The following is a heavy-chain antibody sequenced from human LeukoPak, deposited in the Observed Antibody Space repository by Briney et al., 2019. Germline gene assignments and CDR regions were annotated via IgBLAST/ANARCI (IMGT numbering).Heavy chain of an antibody. CDR2: ISGSGGST. CDR1: GFTFSSYS. D-gene: IGHD4-23*01. V-gene: IGHV3-23*01. Sequence: GGSLRLSCAASGFTFSSYSMNWVRQAPGKGLEWVSAISGSGGSTYYADSVKGRFTISRDNSKNTLYLQMNSLRAEDTAVYYCAKGGGKDPFDYWGQGTLVTVSS. CDR3: AKGGGKDPFDY. J-gene: IGHJ4*02.